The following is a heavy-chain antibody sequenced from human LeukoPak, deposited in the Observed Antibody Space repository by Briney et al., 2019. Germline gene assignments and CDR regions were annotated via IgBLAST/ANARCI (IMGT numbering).Heavy chain of an antibody. D-gene: IGHD6-13*01. CDR1: GGSFSGYY. CDR3: AVRAAAAPFGY. V-gene: IGHV4-34*01. CDR2: INHSGST. Sequence: SETLSLTCAVYGGSFSGYYWSWIRQPPVKGLEWIGEINHSGSTNYNPSLKSRVTISVDTSKNQFSLKLSSVTAADTAVYYCAVRAAAAPFGYWGQGTLVTVSS. J-gene: IGHJ4*02.